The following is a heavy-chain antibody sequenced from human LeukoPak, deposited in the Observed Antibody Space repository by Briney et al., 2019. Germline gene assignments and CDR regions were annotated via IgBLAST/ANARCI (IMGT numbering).Heavy chain of an antibody. Sequence: AASVNVSCKTSGYTFTNYAMHWVRQAPGQTIQWLAWINPANGYTRYSQHFQDRVTVSSDTSADTAYMELSSLRSEDKAIYYCAIRDGHTDHWGQGTLVTVSS. D-gene: IGHD5-24*01. V-gene: IGHV1-3*03. CDR2: INPANGYT. J-gene: IGHJ4*02. CDR1: GYTFTNYA. CDR3: AIRDGHTDH.